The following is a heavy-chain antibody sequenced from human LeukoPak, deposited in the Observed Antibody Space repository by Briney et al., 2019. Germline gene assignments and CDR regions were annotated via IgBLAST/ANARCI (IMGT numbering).Heavy chain of an antibody. V-gene: IGHV6-1*01. CDR3: ARESGDYVKFDY. CDR2: TYYRSKWFN. D-gene: IGHD3-16*01. CDR1: GDSVSSDNAT. Sequence: SQTLSLTCAVSGDSVSSDNATWNWIRQSPSRGLEWLGRTYYRSKWFNEYSTSVESRITINPDTSKNQFSLQLSFVTPEDTAVYYCARESGDYVKFDYWGQGTLVTVSS. J-gene: IGHJ4*02.